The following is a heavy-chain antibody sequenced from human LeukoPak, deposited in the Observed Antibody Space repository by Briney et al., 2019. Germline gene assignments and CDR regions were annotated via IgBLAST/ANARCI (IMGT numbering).Heavy chain of an antibody. CDR1: GYSISRSYY. CDR3: ARDSRASGIFDY. J-gene: IGHJ4*02. CDR2: IYHSGST. Sequence: PSETLSLTCAVSGYSISRSYYWGWIRQPPGKGLEWIGCIYHSGSTYYNPSLKSRVTISVDTSRNQFSLKLSSVTAADTAVYYCARDSRASGIFDYWGQGTLVTVSS. V-gene: IGHV4-38-2*02. D-gene: IGHD1-26*01.